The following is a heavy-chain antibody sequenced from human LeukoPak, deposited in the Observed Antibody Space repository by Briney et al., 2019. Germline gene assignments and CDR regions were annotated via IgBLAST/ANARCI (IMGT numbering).Heavy chain of an antibody. CDR1: GFTVSNNY. V-gene: IGHV3-7*01. D-gene: IGHD2-15*01. J-gene: IGHJ4*02. Sequence: GGSLRLSCAASGFTVSNNYMSWVRQAPGKGLEWVANIKGDGSKQYYVGSVKGRFTISRDNAKNSLYLQMYSLTAEDTAVYYCARDGGYCSGGSCYDYWGQGTLVTVSS. CDR2: IKGDGSKQ. CDR3: ARDGGYCSGGSCYDY.